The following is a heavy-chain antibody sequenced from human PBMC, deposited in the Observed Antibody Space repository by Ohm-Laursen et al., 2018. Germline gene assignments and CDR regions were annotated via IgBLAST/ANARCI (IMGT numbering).Heavy chain of an antibody. CDR2: IIPIIGIP. D-gene: IGHD5-18*01. J-gene: IGHJ6*02. V-gene: IGHV1-69*17. CDR1: GGTFSSYA. Sequence: SVKASCKVSGGTFSSYAITWVRQAPGQGLEWMGGIIPIIGIPTYAQKFQGRVTITADKSSSTASMELTNLRSGDTAVYYCAHTGDTPMDLLMDYYGMDVWGQGTTVSVS. CDR3: AHTGDTPMDLLMDYYGMDV.